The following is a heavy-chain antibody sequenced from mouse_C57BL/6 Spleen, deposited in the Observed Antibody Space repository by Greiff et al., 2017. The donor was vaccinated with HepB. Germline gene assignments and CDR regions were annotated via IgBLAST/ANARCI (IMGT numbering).Heavy chain of an antibody. J-gene: IGHJ4*01. D-gene: IGHD4-1*01. CDR2: INPNNGGT. CDR1: GYTFTDYN. Sequence: VQLQQSGPELVKPGASVKIPCKASGYTFTDYNMDWVKQSHGKSLEWIGDINPNNGGTIYNQKFKGKATLTVDKSSSTAYMELRSLTSEDTAVYYCARTSNGDEAWAMDYWGQGTSVTVSS. CDR3: ARTSNGDEAWAMDY. V-gene: IGHV1-18*01.